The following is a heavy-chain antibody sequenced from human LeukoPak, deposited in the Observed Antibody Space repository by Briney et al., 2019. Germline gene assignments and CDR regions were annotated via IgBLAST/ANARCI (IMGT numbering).Heavy chain of an antibody. CDR2: INWNGGST. CDR1: GFTFYDYG. V-gene: IGHV3-20*01. CDR3: ARDRIRFFDLYYGMDV. Sequence: VGSLRLSCAASGFTFYDYGMRWVRHAPGRGVEWGSGINWNGGSTGYADSVKRRFTISRDNPKNSLDLQMNSLRAEDTALYHCARDRIRFFDLYYGMDVWGQGTTVTVSS. D-gene: IGHD3-9*01. J-gene: IGHJ6*02.